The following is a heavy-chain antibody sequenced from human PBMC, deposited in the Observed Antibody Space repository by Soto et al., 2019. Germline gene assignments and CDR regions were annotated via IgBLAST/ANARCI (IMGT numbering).Heavy chain of an antibody. CDR3: ARGPRKWFDP. CDR1: GGSISSYY. V-gene: IGHV4-59*01. Sequence: SETLSLTCTVSGGSISSYYWSWIRQPPGKGLEWTGYIYYSGSTNYNPSLKSRVTISVDTSKNQFSLKLSSVTAADTAVYYCARGPRKWFDPWGQGTLVTVSS. CDR2: IYYSGST. J-gene: IGHJ5*02.